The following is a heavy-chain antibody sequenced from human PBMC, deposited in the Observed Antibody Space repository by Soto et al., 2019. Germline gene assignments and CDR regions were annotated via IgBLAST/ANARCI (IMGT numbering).Heavy chain of an antibody. J-gene: IGHJ4*02. V-gene: IGHV4-39*01. CDR2: IYYSGST. CDR1: GGSISSSSYY. CDR3: ARYFSEYGLFDY. D-gene: IGHD2-2*01. Sequence: PSETLSLTCTVSGGSISSSSYYWGWIRQRPGKGLEGIGSIYYSGSTDYNPSLKSRVTISLTTSNNQFSLKLSSVTAADTAVYFFARYFSEYGLFDYWGPGTSFTVSS.